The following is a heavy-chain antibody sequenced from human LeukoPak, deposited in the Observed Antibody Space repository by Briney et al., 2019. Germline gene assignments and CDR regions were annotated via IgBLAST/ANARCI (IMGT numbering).Heavy chain of an antibody. Sequence: GGSLRLSCVASGFTFRDYWMTWVRQAPGKGLEWVANIKEDGSQINHVDSVKGRFTISRDNAKNSLYLQMNSLRVEDTAVYYCAKHKIAWRTFDCWGQGNPSHRLL. D-gene: IGHD1/OR15-1a*01. CDR2: IKEDGSQI. CDR3: AKHKIAWRTFDC. V-gene: IGHV3-7*01. CDR1: GFTFRDYW. J-gene: IGHJ4*02.